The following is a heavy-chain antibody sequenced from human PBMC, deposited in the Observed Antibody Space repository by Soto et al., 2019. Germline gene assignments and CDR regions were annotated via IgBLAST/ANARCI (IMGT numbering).Heavy chain of an antibody. Sequence: QVQLQESGPGLVKPSQTLSLTCTVSGGSISSGDYYWSWIRQPPGKGLEWIGYIYYSGSTYYNPSLKSRVTIPLDTSKNQSSLKLSSVTAADTAVYYCARDEYSSGWFDLWGRGTLVTVSS. J-gene: IGHJ2*01. CDR2: IYYSGST. V-gene: IGHV4-30-4*01. CDR1: GGSISSGDYY. CDR3: ARDEYSSGWFDL. D-gene: IGHD6-19*01.